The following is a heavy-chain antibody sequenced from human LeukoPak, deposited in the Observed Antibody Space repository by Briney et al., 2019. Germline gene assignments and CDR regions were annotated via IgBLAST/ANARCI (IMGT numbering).Heavy chain of an antibody. Sequence: SETLSLTCTVSGYSISSGYYWGWIRQPPGKGLEWIGSIYHSGSTYYNPSLKSRVTISVDTSKIQFSLKLSSVTAADTAVYYCARQVLWLGENYFDYWGQGTLVTVSS. CDR1: GYSISSGYY. CDR2: IYHSGST. J-gene: IGHJ4*02. D-gene: IGHD3-10*01. V-gene: IGHV4-38-2*02. CDR3: ARQVLWLGENYFDY.